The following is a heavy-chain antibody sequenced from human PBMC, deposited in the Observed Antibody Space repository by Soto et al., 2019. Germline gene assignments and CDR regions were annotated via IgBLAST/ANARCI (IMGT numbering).Heavy chain of an antibody. J-gene: IGHJ6*03. Sequence: ASVKVSCKASGYTFTSYDINWVRQATGQGLEWMGWMNPNSGNTGYAQKFQGRVTMTRNTSISTAYMELSSLRSEDTAVYYFARAEVRQRYYYYYYYMDVWGKGTTVTVSS. CDR3: ARAEVRQRYYYYYYYMDV. CDR2: MNPNSGNT. D-gene: IGHD3-10*01. V-gene: IGHV1-8*01. CDR1: GYTFTSYD.